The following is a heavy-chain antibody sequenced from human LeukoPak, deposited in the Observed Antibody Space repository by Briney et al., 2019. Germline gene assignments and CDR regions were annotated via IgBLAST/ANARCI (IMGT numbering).Heavy chain of an antibody. D-gene: IGHD5-24*01. J-gene: IGHJ4*02. Sequence: GGSLRLSCAASGFTFSSYGMHWVRQAPGKGLEWVAVISYDGKNEYYADSVKGRFTISRDNSKNTLFLQVNSLRGEDTAVYYCAKGREMSTTPYDYWGQGTLVTVSS. V-gene: IGHV3-30*18. CDR3: AKGREMSTTPYDY. CDR2: ISYDGKNE. CDR1: GFTFSSYG.